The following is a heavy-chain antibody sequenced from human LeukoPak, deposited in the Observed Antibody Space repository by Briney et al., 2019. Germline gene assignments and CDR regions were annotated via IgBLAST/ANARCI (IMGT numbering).Heavy chain of an antibody. V-gene: IGHV1-2*02. J-gene: IGHJ4*02. D-gene: IGHD5-18*01. CDR3: TRGGYRYAVDY. CDR1: GDTFTGNY. Sequence: ASVKVSCKASGDTFTGNYMHWVRQAPGQGLEWMGWINPNSGDTNYAQKFQGRVTMTRDTSISTAYMEPSRLTSDDTAVYYCTRGGYRYAVDYRGQGTLVTVSS. CDR2: INPNSGDT.